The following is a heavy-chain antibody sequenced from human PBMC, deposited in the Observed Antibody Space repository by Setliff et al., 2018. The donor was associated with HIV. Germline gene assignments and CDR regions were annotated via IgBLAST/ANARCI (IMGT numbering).Heavy chain of an antibody. J-gene: IGHJ6*02. CDR2: ISPNFGHT. CDR1: GYTFTTYG. Sequence: ASVKVSCRASGYTFTTYGISWVRQAPGHGLEWMGWISPNFGHTNYAQNFLGRVTMTIDTSTSRAYMELRSLRSDDTAAYFCARLGSGWSDSYYYAMDVWGQGTTVTVSS. D-gene: IGHD6-19*01. CDR3: ARLGSGWSDSYYYAMDV. V-gene: IGHV1-18*01.